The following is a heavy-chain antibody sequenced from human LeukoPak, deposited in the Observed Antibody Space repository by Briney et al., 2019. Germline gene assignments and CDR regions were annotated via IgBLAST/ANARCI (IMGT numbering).Heavy chain of an antibody. CDR3: VQSSPYSTSLYSS. CDR1: GLTLCSRS. D-gene: IGHD6-13*01. J-gene: IGHJ4*02. CDR2: INSDGSSA. Sequence: GGSLRLSCADSGLTLCSRSVHCVRQAPGKGLVWVSRINSDGSSANYADSVKGRFTISRDNAKNTLYLQMNSLRAEDTAVYYCVQSSPYSTSLYSSCGQGTLVTVSS. V-gene: IGHV3-74*01.